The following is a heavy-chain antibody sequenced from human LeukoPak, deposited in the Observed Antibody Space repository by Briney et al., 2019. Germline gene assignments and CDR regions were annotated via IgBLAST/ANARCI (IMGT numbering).Heavy chain of an antibody. CDR2: ISWNSGSI. D-gene: IGHD3-9*01. V-gene: IGHV3-9*01. CDR1: GFTFDNYA. CDR3: AKDVHLILFDILTGYYGFGLDY. J-gene: IGHJ4*02. Sequence: PGRSLRLSCAASGFTFDNYAMHWVRHAPGKDLEWVSGISWNSGSIGYADSVKGRFTISRDNAKNSLYLQMNSLRAEDTALYYCAKDVHLILFDILTGYYGFGLDYWGQGTLVTVSS.